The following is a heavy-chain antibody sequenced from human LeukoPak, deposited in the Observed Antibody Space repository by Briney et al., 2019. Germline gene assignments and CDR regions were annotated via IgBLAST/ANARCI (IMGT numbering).Heavy chain of an antibody. D-gene: IGHD2-2*02. Sequence: PSETLSLTCTVSGGSISSSHYYWGWIRQTPGKGLEWIVSIYYSGSTYYNPSLKSRVTISVDTSKNQFSLKLSSVTAADTAVYYCARQLRYCSSTSCYMDYWGQGTLVTVSS. CDR3: ARQLRYCSSTSCYMDY. J-gene: IGHJ4*02. CDR1: GGSISSSHYY. V-gene: IGHV4-39*01. CDR2: IYYSGST.